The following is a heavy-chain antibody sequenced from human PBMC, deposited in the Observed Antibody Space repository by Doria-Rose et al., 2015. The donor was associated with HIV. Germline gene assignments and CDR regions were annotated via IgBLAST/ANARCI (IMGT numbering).Heavy chain of an antibody. D-gene: IGHD3-16*01. J-gene: IGHJ3*02. CDR3: AHGGDVFDI. CDR2: IYWIGDK. V-gene: IGHV2-5*01. Sequence: VGWIRQPPGKALEWLAVIYWIGDKRYSPSLETRLTITEGTSKNQVVLTMTNMDPADTATYYCAHGGDVFDIWGQGTMVTVSS.